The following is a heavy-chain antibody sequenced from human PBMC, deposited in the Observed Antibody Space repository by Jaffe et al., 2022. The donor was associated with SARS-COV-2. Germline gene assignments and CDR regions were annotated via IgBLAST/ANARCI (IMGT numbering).Heavy chain of an antibody. CDR2: ISYDGSNK. V-gene: IGHV3-30*04. CDR1: GFTFSSYA. CDR3: ARDSPDSSSWSPFDY. J-gene: IGHJ4*02. Sequence: QVQLVESGGGVVQPGRSLRLSCAASGFTFSSYAMHWVRQAPGKGLEWVAVISYDGSNKYYADSVKGRFTISRDNSKNTLYLQMNSLRAEDTAVYYCARDSPDSSSWSPFDYWGQGTLVTVSS. D-gene: IGHD6-13*01.